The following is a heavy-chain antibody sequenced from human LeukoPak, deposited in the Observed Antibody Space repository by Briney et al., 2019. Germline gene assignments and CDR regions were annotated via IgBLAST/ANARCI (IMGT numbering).Heavy chain of an antibody. D-gene: IGHD4-17*01. CDR1: GGSISSYY. Sequence: SETLSLTCTVSGGSISSYYWGWIRQPPGKGLEWIGSIFHSGSTYYNPSLKSRVTISVDTSKNQFSLRLGSVTAADTAVYYCASSITVTTDYWGQGTLVTVSS. CDR2: IFHSGST. J-gene: IGHJ4*02. V-gene: IGHV4-38-2*02. CDR3: ASSITVTTDY.